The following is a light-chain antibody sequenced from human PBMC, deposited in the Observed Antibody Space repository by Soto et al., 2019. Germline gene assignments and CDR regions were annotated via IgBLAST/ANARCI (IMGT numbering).Light chain of an antibody. J-gene: IGKJ4*01. CDR1: QSVSSSY. Sequence: EIVLTQSPGTLSLSPGERATLSCRASQSVSSSYLAWYQQKPGQAPRLLIYGASSRATGIPDGFSGSGSGTDFTLTISRLEPEDFAVYYCQQYGSSLVTFGGGTKVDI. CDR3: QQYGSSLVT. V-gene: IGKV3-20*01. CDR2: GAS.